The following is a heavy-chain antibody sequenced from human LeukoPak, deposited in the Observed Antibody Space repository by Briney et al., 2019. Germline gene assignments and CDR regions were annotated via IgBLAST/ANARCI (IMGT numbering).Heavy chain of an antibody. CDR2: INHSGST. V-gene: IGHV4-34*01. Sequence: SETLSLTCTVSGGSISGYYWSWIRQPPGKGLEWIGEINHSGSTKYNPSLKSRVTISVDTSKNQFSLKLSSVTAADTAVYYCASTNRHCSSTSCYTGYYYYYMDVWGKGTTVTVSS. J-gene: IGHJ6*03. CDR3: ASTNRHCSSTSCYTGYYYYYMDV. CDR1: GGSISGYY. D-gene: IGHD2-2*02.